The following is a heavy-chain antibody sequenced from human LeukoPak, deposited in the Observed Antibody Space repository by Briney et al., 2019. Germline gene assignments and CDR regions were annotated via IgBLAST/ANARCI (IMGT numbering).Heavy chain of an antibody. CDR3: ARVDSSSRGWFDP. CDR1: GGSISSGGYY. Sequence: SQTLSLTCTVSGGSISSGGYYWSWIRQHPGKGLEWIGYIYYSGSTYYNPSLKSRVTISVDTSKNQFSLKLSSVTAADTAVYYCARVDSSSRGWFDPWGQGTLVTVSS. CDR2: IYYSGST. D-gene: IGHD6-13*01. V-gene: IGHV4-31*03. J-gene: IGHJ5*02.